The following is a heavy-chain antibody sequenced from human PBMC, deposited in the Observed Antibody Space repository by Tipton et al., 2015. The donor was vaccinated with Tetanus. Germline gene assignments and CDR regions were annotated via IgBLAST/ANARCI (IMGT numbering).Heavy chain of an antibody. V-gene: IGHV4-61*05. J-gene: IGHJ5*02. CDR2: TYYSGST. Sequence: TLSLTCTVSGASIGSISYYWSWIRQPPGKGLEWIGYTYYSGSTGYNPSLKSRVTISIDSSKNQFSLKLSSVTAADTAVYYCARDQGGGRVVRLNWLDPWGQGTLVTVSS. CDR3: ARDQGGGRVVRLNWLDP. CDR1: GASIGSISYY. D-gene: IGHD6-6*01.